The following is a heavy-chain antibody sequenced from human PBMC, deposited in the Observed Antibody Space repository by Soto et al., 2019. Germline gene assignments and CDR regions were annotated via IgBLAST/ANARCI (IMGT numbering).Heavy chain of an antibody. CDR2: ISGDASST. CDR3: GRGYSGVTGMDV. J-gene: IGHJ6*02. Sequence: EVQLGESGGGLVQPGGSLRLSCAASGFTFSSKWMHWVRQAPGKGLVWVGGISGDASSTIYADSVKGRFTISRDNAKNTLYLQMNSMRAEDTAVYYWGRGYSGVTGMDVWGQGTTVTVSS. CDR1: GFTFSSKW. V-gene: IGHV3-74*01. D-gene: IGHD5-12*01.